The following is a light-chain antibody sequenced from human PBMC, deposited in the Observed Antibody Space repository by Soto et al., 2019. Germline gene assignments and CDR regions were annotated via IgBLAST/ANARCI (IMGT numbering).Light chain of an antibody. J-gene: IGLJ2*01. CDR3: SSYSTIGAEVH. CDR2: EVS. CDR1: NSDIGDYNF. Sequence: QPVLTQPASVSGSPGQSITISCTGTNSDIGDYNFVSWYQQLPGKAPKLIISEVSNRPSGVSTRFSGSKSGNTASLTISGLQPEDEADYYCSSYSTIGAEVHFGGGTKVTVL. V-gene: IGLV2-14*01.